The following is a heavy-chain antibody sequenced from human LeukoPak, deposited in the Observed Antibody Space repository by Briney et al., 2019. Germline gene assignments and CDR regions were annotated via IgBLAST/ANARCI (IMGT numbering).Heavy chain of an antibody. CDR1: GFAFSSHG. CDR2: IWYDGSEK. Sequence: PGGSLRLSCGASGFAFSSHGMHWVRQAPGKGVEWLTIIWYDGSEKYYADSVKGRFTVSRDNSKNTVYLQMNSLRAEDTAVYYCGKDLGSSARYLDRVDYWGQGTLVTVSS. CDR3: GKDLGSSARYLDRVDY. D-gene: IGHD2-2*01. J-gene: IGHJ4*02. V-gene: IGHV3-33*06.